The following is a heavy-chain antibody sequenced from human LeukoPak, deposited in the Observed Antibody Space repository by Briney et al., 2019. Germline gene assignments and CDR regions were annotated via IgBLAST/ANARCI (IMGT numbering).Heavy chain of an antibody. V-gene: IGHV1-69*05. D-gene: IGHD3-22*01. J-gene: IGHJ4*02. CDR1: GGTFSSYA. Sequence: SVKVSCKASGGTFSSYAISWVRQAPGQGLEWMGGIIPIFGTANYAQKFQGRVTITTDESTSTAYMELSSLRSEDTAVYYCASPAHYCDSSGYFSYWGQGTLVTVSS. CDR2: IIPIFGTA. CDR3: ASPAHYCDSSGYFSY.